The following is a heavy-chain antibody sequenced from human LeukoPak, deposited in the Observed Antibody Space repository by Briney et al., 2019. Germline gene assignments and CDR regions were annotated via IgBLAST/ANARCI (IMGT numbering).Heavy chain of an antibody. CDR3: ARRRYGEAFDV. CDR2: IKQDGSEN. Sequence: GGFLRLSCVASGFTFSSYWMSWVRQAPGKGLEWVANIKQDGSENYFVDAVKGRFTISRDNARNSLYLQMNSLRVEDTAVYYCARRRYGEAFDVWGQGTMVTVSS. CDR1: GFTFSSYW. D-gene: IGHD3-9*01. V-gene: IGHV3-7*01. J-gene: IGHJ3*01.